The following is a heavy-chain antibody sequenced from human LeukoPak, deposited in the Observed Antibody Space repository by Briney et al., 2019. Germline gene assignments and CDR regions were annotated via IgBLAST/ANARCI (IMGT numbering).Heavy chain of an antibody. CDR2: ISSSGSTI. D-gene: IGHD6-13*01. CDR3: ARAPGYSSSWYFVSDAFDI. CDR1: GFTVSDYY. Sequence: GGSLRLSCAASGFTVSDYYMSWIRQAPGKGLEWVSYISSSGSTIYYADSVKGRFTISRDNAKNSLYLQMNSLRAEDTAVYYCARAPGYSSSWYFVSDAFDIWGQGTMVTVSS. J-gene: IGHJ3*02. V-gene: IGHV3-11*01.